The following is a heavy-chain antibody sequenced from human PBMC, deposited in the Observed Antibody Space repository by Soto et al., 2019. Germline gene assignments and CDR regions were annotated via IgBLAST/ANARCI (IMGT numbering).Heavy chain of an antibody. CDR1: GGSIGSGGYS. CDR3: ARVPGP. CDR2: IYHSGST. J-gene: IGHJ5*02. Sequence: QLQLQESGSGLGKPSQTLSLTCAVSGGSIGSGGYSWSWIRQPPGKGLEWIGYIYHSGSTYYNPSLKSRVTISVDRSKNQFSLKLSSVTAADTAVYYCARVPGPWGQGTLVTVSS. V-gene: IGHV4-30-2*01.